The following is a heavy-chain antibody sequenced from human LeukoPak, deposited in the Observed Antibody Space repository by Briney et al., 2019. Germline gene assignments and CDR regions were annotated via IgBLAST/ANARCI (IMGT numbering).Heavy chain of an antibody. CDR3: AREYSSFEY. D-gene: IGHD3-22*01. CDR2: INYSGST. CDR1: GGSISGYY. J-gene: IGHJ4*02. V-gene: IGHV4-59*01. Sequence: SETLSLTCTVSGGSISGYYWHWIRQPPGMGLEWIGYINYSGSTDYKPSLKSRVTISVDMSNNQFSLNLRSVTAADTAVYYCAREYSSFEYWGQGILVTVSS.